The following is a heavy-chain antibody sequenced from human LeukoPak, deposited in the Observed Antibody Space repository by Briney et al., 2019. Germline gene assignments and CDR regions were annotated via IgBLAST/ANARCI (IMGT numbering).Heavy chain of an antibody. D-gene: IGHD3-10*01. CDR3: ASLGYYGAGSMPIDY. Sequence: SETLSPTCAVSGASINSRKYYWGSVGQSPGKGLEWIGNIYSGGNTYYNASLKSRVTMYIDTSKNQFSLKLSSVTAADTAVYYCASLGYYGAGSMPIDYWGQGTLVTVSS. V-gene: IGHV4-39*01. CDR2: IYSGGNT. CDR1: GASINSRKYY. J-gene: IGHJ4*02.